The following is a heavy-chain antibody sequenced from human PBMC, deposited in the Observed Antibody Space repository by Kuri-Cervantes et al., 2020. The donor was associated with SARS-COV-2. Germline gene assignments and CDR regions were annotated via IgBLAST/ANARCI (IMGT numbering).Heavy chain of an antibody. J-gene: IGHJ4*02. V-gene: IGHV3-21*01. Sequence: GGSLRLSCAASGFTFSSHAMSWARQAPGKGLEWVSSISSSSSYIYYADSVKGRFTISRDNAKNSLYLQMNSLRAEDTAVYYCASQGRGYSSSGNSCFFDYWGQGTLVTVSS. CDR2: ISSSSSYI. CDR1: GFTFSSHA. D-gene: IGHD6-13*01. CDR3: ASQGRGYSSSGNSCFFDY.